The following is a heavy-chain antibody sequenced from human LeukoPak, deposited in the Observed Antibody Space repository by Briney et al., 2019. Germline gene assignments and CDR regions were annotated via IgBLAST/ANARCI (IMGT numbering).Heavy chain of an antibody. Sequence: GGSLRLSCAASGFTFSSYWMHWVRHTPGKGLEWVAGITWNRDNIGYGDSVKGRFTISRDNVKNVLYLQMNSLRPEDTALYYCAKDLSSAITSALVLDVWGQGTTVIVS. CDR2: ITWNRDNI. D-gene: IGHD3-22*01. CDR3: AKDLSSAITSALVLDV. J-gene: IGHJ6*02. V-gene: IGHV3-9*01. CDR1: GFTFSSYW.